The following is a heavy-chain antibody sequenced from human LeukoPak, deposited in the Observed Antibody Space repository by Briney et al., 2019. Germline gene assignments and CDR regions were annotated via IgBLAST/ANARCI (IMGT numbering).Heavy chain of an antibody. D-gene: IGHD6-19*01. J-gene: IGHJ5*02. CDR2: INPDGSST. CDR1: GFTFSSYW. V-gene: IGHV3-74*01. CDR3: ANLQGYSTAWYFP. Sequence: GGSLRLSCAASGFTFSSYWMHWVRQAPGKGLVWVSRINPDGSSTTYADAVKGRFTISRDNAKNTVYLQMNSLRAEDTAVYYCANLQGYSTAWYFPWGHGTPVTVSS.